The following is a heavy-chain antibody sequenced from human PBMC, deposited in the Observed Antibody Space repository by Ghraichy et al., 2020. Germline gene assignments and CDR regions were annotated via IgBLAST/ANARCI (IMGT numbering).Heavy chain of an antibody. V-gene: IGHV3-30-3*01. CDR1: GLTFSSYA. J-gene: IGHJ6*02. CDR3: ARDRGVWGTNYYYYGMDV. CDR2: ISYDGSNK. Sequence: GGSLRLSCEASGLTFSSYAMHWVRQAPGKGLEWVAVISYDGSNKYYADSVKGRFTISRDNSKNTMYLQMNSLRAEDTAVYYCARDRGVWGTNYYYYGMDVWGQGTTVTVSS. D-gene: IGHD3-16*01.